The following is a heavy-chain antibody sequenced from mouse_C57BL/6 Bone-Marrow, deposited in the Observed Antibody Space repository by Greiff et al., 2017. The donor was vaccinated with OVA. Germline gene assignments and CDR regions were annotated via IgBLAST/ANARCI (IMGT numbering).Heavy chain of an antibody. J-gene: IGHJ4*01. CDR3: ARWGNYDYDGGDYYYAMDY. D-gene: IGHD2-4*01. CDR2: INPNNGGT. V-gene: IGHV1-26*01. Sequence: EVQLQQSGPELVKPGASVKISCKASGYTFTDYYMNWVKQSHGKSLEWIGDINPNNGGTSYNQKFKGKATLTVDKSSSTAYMELRSLTSEDSAVYYCARWGNYDYDGGDYYYAMDYWGQGTSVTVSS. CDR1: GYTFTDYY.